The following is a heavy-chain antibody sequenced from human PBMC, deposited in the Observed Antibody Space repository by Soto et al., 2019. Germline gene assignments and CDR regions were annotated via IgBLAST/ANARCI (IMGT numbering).Heavy chain of an antibody. CDR3: ALLGYCSSETCYP. CDR1: GYTFTSYA. J-gene: IGHJ5*02. D-gene: IGHD2-2*01. Sequence: QVQLVQSGAEVKKPGASVKVSCKASGYTFTSYAVHWVRQAPGQKLEWMGWINAGNGNTKYSEKFQDRVTITRDTSASTAYMELSSLRSEDTAVYYCALLGYCSSETCYPWGQGTLVTVSS. CDR2: INAGNGNT. V-gene: IGHV1-3*01.